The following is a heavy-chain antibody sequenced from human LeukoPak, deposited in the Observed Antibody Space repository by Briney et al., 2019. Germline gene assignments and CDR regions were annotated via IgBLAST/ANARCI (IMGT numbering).Heavy chain of an antibody. Sequence: GGSLRLSCAASGFTFSTYWMHWVRQAPGKGLVWVSRINSDGSSTNYADSVKGRFTISRDNANNTLYLQMSSLRAGDTAVYYCARNLDYGDYHFDYWGQGTLVTVSS. J-gene: IGHJ4*02. D-gene: IGHD4-17*01. V-gene: IGHV3-74*01. CDR3: ARNLDYGDYHFDY. CDR2: INSDGSST. CDR1: GFTFSTYW.